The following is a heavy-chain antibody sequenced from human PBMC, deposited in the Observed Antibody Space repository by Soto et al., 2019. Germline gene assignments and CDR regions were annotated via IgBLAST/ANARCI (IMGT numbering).Heavy chain of an antibody. V-gene: IGHV3-30*18. CDR1: GFTSSSFV. CDR3: AKERGVLDAFDI. CDR2: ISSDGNNQ. Sequence: QVQLVESGGGVAQPGTSLRLSCAASGFTSSSFVIHWVRQAPGKGLEWLAVISSDGNNQYYADSVKGRFTISRDNSKKKLYLQVNSLRAEDTAVYFCAKERGVLDAFDIWGQGTMVTVSS. J-gene: IGHJ3*02. D-gene: IGHD3-10*01.